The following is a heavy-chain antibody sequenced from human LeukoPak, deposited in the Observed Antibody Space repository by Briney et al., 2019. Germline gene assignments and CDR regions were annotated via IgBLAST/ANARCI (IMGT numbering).Heavy chain of an antibody. J-gene: IGHJ3*02. CDR3: ARDGLLAYCGGDCSGVFDI. D-gene: IGHD2-21*01. Sequence: PGGSLRLSCAASGFTFSSYGMHWVRQAPGKGLEWVAFIRSDGSKEYHADSVKGRFIISRDNSKKILYLQMNSLTAEDTAVYYCARDGLLAYCGGDCSGVFDIWGQGTMVTVSS. CDR2: IRSDGSKE. V-gene: IGHV3-30*02. CDR1: GFTFSSYG.